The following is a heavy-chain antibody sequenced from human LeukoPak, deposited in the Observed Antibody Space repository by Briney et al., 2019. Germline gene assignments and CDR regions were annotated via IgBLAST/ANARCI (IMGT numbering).Heavy chain of an antibody. CDR3: ARVPRERYSYGPSRVSLVYFDY. V-gene: IGHV4-39*07. CDR2: IYYSGST. D-gene: IGHD5-18*01. J-gene: IGHJ4*02. CDR1: GGSISSSSYY. Sequence: SETLSLTCTVSGGSISSSSYYWGWIRQPPGKGLEWIGSIYYSGSTYYNPSLKSRVTISVDTSKNQFSLKLSSVTAADTAVYYCARVPRERYSYGPSRVSLVYFDYWGQGTLVTVSS.